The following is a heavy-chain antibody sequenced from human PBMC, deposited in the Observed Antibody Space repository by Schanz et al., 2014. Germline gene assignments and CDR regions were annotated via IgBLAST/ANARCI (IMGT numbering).Heavy chain of an antibody. V-gene: IGHV1-46*02. Sequence: QVQLVQSGAEVKKTGSSMKVSCKASGGTFNSYTINWVRQAPGQGLEWMGMINPSGGSTTYAQKFQGRVTMTRDTSTSTVYMELSSLRSEDTAVYYCARDGVDAAAGGNYWGQGTLVTVSS. CDR1: GGTFNSYT. CDR2: INPSGGST. D-gene: IGHD6-13*01. CDR3: ARDGVDAAAGGNY. J-gene: IGHJ4*02.